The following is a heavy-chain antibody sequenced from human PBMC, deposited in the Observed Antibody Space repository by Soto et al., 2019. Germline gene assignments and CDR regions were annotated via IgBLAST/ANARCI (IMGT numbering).Heavy chain of an antibody. CDR2: ISGSGGST. V-gene: IGHV3-23*01. Sequence: EVQLLESGGGLVQPGGSLRLSCAASGFTFSSYAMSWVRQAPGKGLEWVSAISGSGGSTYYADSVKGRFTISRDNSKNTLYLQMNSLRAEDTAVYYCAKGGDDILTGYIYYYYGMDVWGQGTTVTVSS. CDR3: AKGGDDILTGYIYYYYGMDV. CDR1: GFTFSSYA. J-gene: IGHJ6*02. D-gene: IGHD3-9*01.